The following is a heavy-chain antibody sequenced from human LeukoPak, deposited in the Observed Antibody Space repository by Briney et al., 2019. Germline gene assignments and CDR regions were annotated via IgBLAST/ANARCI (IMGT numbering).Heavy chain of an antibody. CDR2: IKQDGSEK. J-gene: IGHJ4*02. CDR1: GFTFSSYW. V-gene: IGHV3-7*01. D-gene: IGHD2-21*01. Sequence: PGGSLRLSCAASGFTFSSYWMSWVRQAPGKGLEWVANIKQDGSEKYYVDSVKGRFTISRDNAKNSLYLQMNSLRAEDTAVYYCAREYCGGDCYSDLGIGYYFDYWGQGTLVTVSS. CDR3: AREYCGGDCYSDLGIGYYFDY.